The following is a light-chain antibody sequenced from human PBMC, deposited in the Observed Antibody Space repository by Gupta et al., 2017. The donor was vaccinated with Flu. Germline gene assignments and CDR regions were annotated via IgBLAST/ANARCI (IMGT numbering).Light chain of an antibody. V-gene: IGKV3-15*01. Sequence: SPATLSVSPGERATLSCRASQDFGSHLSWFQQKPGQAPRLLIYDASTRATGIPARFSGSGSGTEFTLTISSLQSEDFAVYYCQQDNSWPITFGGGTKVEIK. CDR2: DAS. CDR3: QQDNSWPIT. J-gene: IGKJ4*01. CDR1: QDFGSH.